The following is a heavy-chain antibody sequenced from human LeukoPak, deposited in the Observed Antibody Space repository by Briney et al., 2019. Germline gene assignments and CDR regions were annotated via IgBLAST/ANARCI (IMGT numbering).Heavy chain of an antibody. J-gene: IGHJ4*02. CDR2: QDGNNK. CDR3: ARDDRGYSGYHFDH. CDR1: GFTFSSYT. Sequence: GGSLRLSCAASGFTFSSYTFHWVRQAPGKGLEWVAVQDGNNKYYADSVKGRFTISRDNSKNTLYLQMNSLRAEDTAVYYCARDDRGYSGYHFDHWGQGTLVTVSS. V-gene: IGHV3-30-3*01. D-gene: IGHD5-12*01.